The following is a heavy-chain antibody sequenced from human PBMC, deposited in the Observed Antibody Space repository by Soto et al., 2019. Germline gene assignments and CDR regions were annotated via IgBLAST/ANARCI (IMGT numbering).Heavy chain of an antibody. CDR1: GGSISSYY. D-gene: IGHD3-10*01. CDR2: IYYSGST. V-gene: IGHV4-59*08. Sequence: SETLSLTCTVSGGSISSYYWSWIRQPPGKGLEWIGYIYYSGSTNYNPSLKSRVTISVDTSKNQFSLKLSSVTAADTAVYYCARLRFVGSGVIIHSFDYRGQGTLVTVSS. CDR3: ARLRFVGSGVIIHSFDY. J-gene: IGHJ4*02.